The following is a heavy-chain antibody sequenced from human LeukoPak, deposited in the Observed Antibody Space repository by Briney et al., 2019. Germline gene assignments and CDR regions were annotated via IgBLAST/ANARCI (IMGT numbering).Heavy chain of an antibody. Sequence: GGSLRLSCAAPGFTFSDHYMAWVRQAPGKGLEWVGRSRNKANSYTTEYAASEKGRVTISRHDSKNSVHLQMNSLKTEDTAVYYCVRTPSTSWYYFDPWGQGTLVTVSS. CDR1: GFTFSDHY. D-gene: IGHD6-13*01. CDR2: SRNKANSYTT. J-gene: IGHJ4*02. V-gene: IGHV3-72*01. CDR3: VRTPSTSWYYFDP.